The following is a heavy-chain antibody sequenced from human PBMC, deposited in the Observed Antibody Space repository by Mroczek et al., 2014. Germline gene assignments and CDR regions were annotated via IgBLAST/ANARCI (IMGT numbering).Heavy chain of an antibody. CDR3: ARGLVARHFDY. CDR2: INHSGST. Sequence: QVQLQESGAGLLKPSETLSLTCAVYGGSFSGYYWSWIRQPPGKGLEWIGEINHSGSTNYNPSLKSRVTISVDTSKNQFSLKLSSVTAADTAVYYCARGLVARHFDYWGQGTLVTVSS. V-gene: IGHV4-34*01. J-gene: IGHJ4*02. CDR1: GGSFSGYY. D-gene: IGHD5-12*01.